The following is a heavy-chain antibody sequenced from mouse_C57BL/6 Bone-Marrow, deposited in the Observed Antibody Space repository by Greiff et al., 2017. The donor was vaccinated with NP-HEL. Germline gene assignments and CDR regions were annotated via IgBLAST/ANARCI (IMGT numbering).Heavy chain of an antibody. CDR2: INYDGSST. V-gene: IGHV5-16*01. Sequence: DVKLVESEGGLVQPGSSMKLSCTASGFTFSDYYMAWVRQVPEKGLEWVANINYDGSSTYYLDSLKSRFIISRDNAKNILYLQMSSLKSEDTATYYCARGSLTGKAMDYWGQGTSVTVSS. CDR3: ARGSLTGKAMDY. CDR1: GFTFSDYY. D-gene: IGHD4-1*01. J-gene: IGHJ4*01.